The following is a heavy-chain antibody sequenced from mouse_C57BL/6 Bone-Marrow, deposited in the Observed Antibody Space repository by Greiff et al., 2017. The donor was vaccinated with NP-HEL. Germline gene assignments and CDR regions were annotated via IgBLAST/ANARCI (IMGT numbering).Heavy chain of an antibody. CDR1: GYTFTDYY. V-gene: IGHV1-26*01. Sequence: EVQLQQSGPELVKPGASVKISCKASGYTFTDYYMNWVKQSHGKSLEWIGDINPNNGGTSYNQKFKGKATLTVDKSSSTAYMELRSLTSEDSAVYYCARADYGSYFDYWGQGTTLTVSS. CDR3: ARADYGSYFDY. CDR2: INPNNGGT. J-gene: IGHJ2*01. D-gene: IGHD1-1*01.